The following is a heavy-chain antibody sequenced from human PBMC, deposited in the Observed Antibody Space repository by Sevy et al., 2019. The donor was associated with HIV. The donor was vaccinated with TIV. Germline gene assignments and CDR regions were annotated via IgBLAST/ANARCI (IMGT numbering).Heavy chain of an antibody. J-gene: IGHJ5*02. Sequence: ASVKVSCKASGYTFTSYGISWVRQAPGQGLEWMGWISAYYGNTNYAQKLQGRVTMTTDTSTSTAYMELRSLRSDDTAVYYCARNLRVSSSWAGGWFDPWGQGTLVTVSS. CDR1: GYTFTSYG. D-gene: IGHD6-13*01. CDR2: ISAYYGNT. CDR3: ARNLRVSSSWAGGWFDP. V-gene: IGHV1-18*01.